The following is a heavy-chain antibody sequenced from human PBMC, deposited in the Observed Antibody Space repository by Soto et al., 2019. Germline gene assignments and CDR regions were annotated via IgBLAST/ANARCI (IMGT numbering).Heavy chain of an antibody. J-gene: IGHJ6*02. CDR2: IVVGSGNT. Sequence: QMQLVQSGPEVKKPGTSVKVSCKASGFTFTSSAVQWVRQARGQRLEWIGWIVVGSGNTNYAQKFQERVTITRDMSTSTAYMELSSLRSEDTAVYYCAASSAPNYIYYFYGMDVWGQGTPVTVSS. D-gene: IGHD1-7*01. V-gene: IGHV1-58*01. CDR3: AASSAPNYIYYFYGMDV. CDR1: GFTFTSSA.